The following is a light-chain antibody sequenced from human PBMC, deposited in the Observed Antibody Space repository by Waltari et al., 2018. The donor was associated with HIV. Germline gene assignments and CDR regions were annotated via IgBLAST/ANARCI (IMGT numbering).Light chain of an antibody. V-gene: IGLV3-1*01. CDR2: QDI. Sequence: SYELTQPPSVSVSPGQTATITCSGDKLGDKYVFWYQQKPGQSPVLVISQDIKWPSGIPERFSGSNSGNTATLTISGTQAMDEADYYCQAWDSSTAVFGTGTKVTVL. CDR3: QAWDSSTAV. J-gene: IGLJ1*01. CDR1: KLGDKY.